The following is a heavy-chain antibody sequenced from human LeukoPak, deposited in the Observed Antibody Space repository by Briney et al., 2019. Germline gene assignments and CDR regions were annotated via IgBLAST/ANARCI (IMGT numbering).Heavy chain of an antibody. V-gene: IGHV3-53*01. CDR3: ARNSYGQNFDY. CDR1: GFTVSSNY. D-gene: IGHD5-18*01. CDR2: IYSGGST. J-gene: IGHJ4*02. Sequence: GGSLRLSCAASGFTVSSNYMSWVRQAPGKGLEWVSVIYSGGSTYYADSVKGRFTISRDNSKNTLYLQMNSLRAEDTAVYYCARNSYGQNFDYWGQGTLVTASS.